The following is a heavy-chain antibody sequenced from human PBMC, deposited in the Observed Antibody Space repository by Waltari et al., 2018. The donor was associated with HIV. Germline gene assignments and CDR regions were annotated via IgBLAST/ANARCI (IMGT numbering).Heavy chain of an antibody. J-gene: IGHJ4*02. Sequence: EVQLVESGGGLVQPGGSLRLSCAASGFTFSSYWLRWVRQAPGKGLEWVANIKQDGSEKYYVDSVKGRFTISRDIAKNSLYLQMNSLRAEDTAVYHCARGGGLNLDYWGQGTLVTVSS. CDR2: IKQDGSEK. V-gene: IGHV3-7*01. D-gene: IGHD3-16*01. CDR3: ARGGGLNLDY. CDR1: GFTFSSYW.